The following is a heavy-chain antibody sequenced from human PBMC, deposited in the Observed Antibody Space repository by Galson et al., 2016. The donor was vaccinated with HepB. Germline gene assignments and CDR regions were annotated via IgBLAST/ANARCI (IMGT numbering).Heavy chain of an antibody. J-gene: IGHJ6*03. V-gene: IGHV3-23*01. CDR2: ISGSGGST. CDR3: AKGWEEPYYYYYYMDV. CDR1: GFTFSSYA. D-gene: IGHD1-26*01. Sequence: SLRLSCAASGFTFSSYAMSWVRQAPGKGLEWVSGISGSGGSTYYADPVKGRFTISSDNSKNTLYLQMNSLRAEDTAVYYCAKGWEEPYYYYYYMDVWGKGTTVTVSS.